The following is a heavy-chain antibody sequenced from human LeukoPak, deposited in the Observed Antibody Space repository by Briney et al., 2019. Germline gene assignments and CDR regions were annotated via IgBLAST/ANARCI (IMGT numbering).Heavy chain of an antibody. CDR2: ISYDGSHK. J-gene: IGHJ5*02. CDR1: RFSYISSV. CDR3: ARECAVIVTTAKNSFDP. Sequence: GGSLRLSCEASRFSYISSVIFGVCQAPGRGLEWVAVISYDGSHKYYVDSVRGRFTISRDNSKNTVFLQMSSLKPETTAVYYGARECAVIVTTAKNSFDPWGQGTLVTVSS. D-gene: IGHD4-11*01. V-gene: IGHV3-30*03.